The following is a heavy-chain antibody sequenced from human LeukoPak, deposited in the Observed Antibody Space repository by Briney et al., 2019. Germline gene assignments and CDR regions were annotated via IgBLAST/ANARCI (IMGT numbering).Heavy chain of an antibody. CDR3: ARVAQIAAATGPFQFYYYYYMDV. J-gene: IGHJ6*03. CDR1: GVSISSSNSY. V-gene: IGHV4-39*07. CDR2: IYHSGSA. Sequence: SETLSLTCTVSGVSISSSNSYWGWIRQPPGKGLEWIGSIYHSGSAYYNPSLKSRVTISVDTSKSQFSLKLSSVTAADTAVYYCARVAQIAAATGPFQFYYYYYMDVWGKGTTVTVSS. D-gene: IGHD6-13*01.